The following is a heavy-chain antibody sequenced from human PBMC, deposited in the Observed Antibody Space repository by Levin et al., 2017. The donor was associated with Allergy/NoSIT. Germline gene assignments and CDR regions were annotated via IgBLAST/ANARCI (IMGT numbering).Heavy chain of an antibody. Sequence: GGSLRLSCAASGFTFSSYGMSWVRQAPGKGLEWVSAISGSGGSTYYADSVKGRFTISRDNSKNTLYLQMNSLRAEDTAVYYCANLRGVTVTTKNNYFDYWGPGTLVTVSS. CDR1: GFTFSSYG. CDR3: ANLRGVTVTTKNNYFDY. CDR2: ISGSGGST. V-gene: IGHV3-23*01. J-gene: IGHJ4*02. D-gene: IGHD4-17*01.